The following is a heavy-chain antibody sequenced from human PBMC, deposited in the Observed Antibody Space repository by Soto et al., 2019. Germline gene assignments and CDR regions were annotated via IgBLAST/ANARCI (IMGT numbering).Heavy chain of an antibody. V-gene: IGHV4-59*01. J-gene: IGHJ4*02. CDR3: AGGGGWLTDY. CDR2: IHYTGTT. D-gene: IGHD5-12*01. Sequence: QVQLQESGPGLVKPSETLSLTCTVSGRSLSSGFWGWFRQPPGKGLEWIGYIHYTGTTNYNPSLTSRVTISLDASKNHFSLKLSSVTAADTALYFCAGGGGWLTDYWGQGTLVTVSS. CDR1: GRSLSSGF.